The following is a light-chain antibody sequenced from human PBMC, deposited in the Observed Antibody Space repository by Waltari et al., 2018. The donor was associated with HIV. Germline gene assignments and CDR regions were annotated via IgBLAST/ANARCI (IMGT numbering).Light chain of an antibody. CDR1: QSVLYSATKKKS. J-gene: IGKJ4*01. V-gene: IGKV4-1*01. Sequence: DFVMTQSPDSLAVSLGERATINCKSSQSVLYSATKKKSLAWYQQKPVQPAKLLISWASTRESGVPARFSGSGSGTDFILIINNLQAEDVAVYYCQQYYTTPLAFGGGTKVEIK. CDR3: QQYYTTPLA. CDR2: WAS.